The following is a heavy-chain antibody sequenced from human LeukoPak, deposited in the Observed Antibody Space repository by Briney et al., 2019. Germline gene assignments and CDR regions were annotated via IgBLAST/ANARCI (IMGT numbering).Heavy chain of an antibody. V-gene: IGHV1-8*01. Sequence: ASVKVSCKASGYTFTSYDINWVRQATGQGLEWMGWMNPNSGNTGYAQKFQGRVTMTRNTSISTAYMELSSLRSEDTAVYYCARLISQIYDFWSGYYYYVDAWGKGTTVTVSS. CDR3: ARLISQIYDFWSGYYYYVDA. CDR2: MNPNSGNT. CDR1: GYTFTSYD. J-gene: IGHJ6*03. D-gene: IGHD3-3*01.